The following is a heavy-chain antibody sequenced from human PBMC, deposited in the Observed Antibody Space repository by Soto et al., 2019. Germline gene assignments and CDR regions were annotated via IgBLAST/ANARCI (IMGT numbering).Heavy chain of an antibody. Sequence: QLQLQESGPGLVKPSETLSLTCTVSGGSISTNSHYWAWIRQPPGKGLEWIGSIHYDGRTYYNPPLKMRVTASLDPSRNQFSLSLISVPAADTAMYYCARHLGSYGDWAFDYWGQGTLVTFSS. V-gene: IGHV4-39*01. CDR3: ARHLGSYGDWAFDY. CDR2: IHYDGRT. J-gene: IGHJ4*02. CDR1: GGSISTNSHY. D-gene: IGHD4-17*01.